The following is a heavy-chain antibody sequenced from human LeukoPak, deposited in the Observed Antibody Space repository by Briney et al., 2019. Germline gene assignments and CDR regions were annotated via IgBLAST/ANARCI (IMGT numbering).Heavy chain of an antibody. CDR3: ARGRKMATMDDAFDI. J-gene: IGHJ3*02. V-gene: IGHV1-18*01. CDR2: ISVYNGYT. D-gene: IGHD5-24*01. Sequence: ASVNVSCKSSGYTFSSYGIGWVRLAPGQGLEWMGWISVYNGYTNYTQQFQGRVTMTTDTSTSTGYMELRSLRSDDTAVYYCARGRKMATMDDAFDIWGQGAKVTVSS. CDR1: GYTFSSYG.